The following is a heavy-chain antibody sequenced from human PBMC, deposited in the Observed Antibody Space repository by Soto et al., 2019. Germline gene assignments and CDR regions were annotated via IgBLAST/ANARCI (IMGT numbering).Heavy chain of an antibody. D-gene: IGHD2-21*02. Sequence: EEQLLESGGVLVVPGGSLRLSCAASGFAFSNYAMTWVRQAPGKGLEWVSSIRGNGDRTYYAESVKGRFTISRDNSKSTLVLHMNSLRADDTAVYFCARAEVTAVFGFWGQGTLVTVSS. V-gene: IGHV3-23*01. CDR2: IRGNGDRT. J-gene: IGHJ4*02. CDR3: ARAEVTAVFGF. CDR1: GFAFSNYA.